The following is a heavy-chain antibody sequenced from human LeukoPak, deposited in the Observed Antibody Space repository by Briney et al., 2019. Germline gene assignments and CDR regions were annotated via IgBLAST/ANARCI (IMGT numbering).Heavy chain of an antibody. CDR1: GYSFTSYW. J-gene: IGHJ6*02. Sequence: GESLKISCKGSGYSFTSYWIGWVRQMPGKGPEWMGIIYPGDSDTRYSPSFQGQVTISADKSISTAYLQWSSLKASDTAMYYCARRPAYYYGSGSSPGHYGMDVWGQGTTVTVSS. D-gene: IGHD3-10*01. CDR3: ARRPAYYYGSGSSPGHYGMDV. V-gene: IGHV5-51*01. CDR2: IYPGDSDT.